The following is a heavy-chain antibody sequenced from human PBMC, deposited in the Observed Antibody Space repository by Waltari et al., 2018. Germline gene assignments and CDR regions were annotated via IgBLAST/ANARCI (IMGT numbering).Heavy chain of an antibody. CDR1: GYTFTSYG. D-gene: IGHD1-26*01. J-gene: IGHJ4*02. CDR2: ISAYNGNT. Sequence: QVQLVQSGAEVKKPGASVKVSCKASGYTFTSYGISWVRQAPGQGLEWMGWISAYNGNTNYAQKLKGRVTMTTDTTTSTADIELRSLISDDTAVYYCARESRATIQDDGGQGTLVTVSS. V-gene: IGHV1-18*01. CDR3: ARESRATIQDD.